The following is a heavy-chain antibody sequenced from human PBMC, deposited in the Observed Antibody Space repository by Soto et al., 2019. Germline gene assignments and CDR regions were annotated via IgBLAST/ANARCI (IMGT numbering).Heavy chain of an antibody. CDR1: GFTFGGYS. CDR2: ISSSGSYI. V-gene: IGHV3-21*04. J-gene: IGHJ4*02. CDR3: AKSPGMYYYDSSGYYHYDY. D-gene: IGHD3-22*01. Sequence: PGGSLRLSCAASGFTFGGYSMNWVRQAPGKGLEWVSSISSSGSYIYYADSVKGRFTISRDNSKNTLYLQMNSLRAEDTAVYYCAKSPGMYYYDSSGYYHYDYWGQGTLVTVSS.